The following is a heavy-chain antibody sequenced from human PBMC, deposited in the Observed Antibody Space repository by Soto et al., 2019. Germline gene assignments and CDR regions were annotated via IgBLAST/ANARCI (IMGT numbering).Heavy chain of an antibody. V-gene: IGHV1-8*01. CDR1: GYTFTSYD. CDR2: MNPNSGNT. D-gene: IGHD2-2*01. CDR3: ARGHMHPTGDWFDP. J-gene: IGHJ5*02. Sequence: ASVKVSCKASGYTFTSYDINWVRQATGQGLEWMGWMNPNSGNTGYAQKLQGRVTMTRNTSISTAYMELSSLRSEDTAVYYCARGHMHPTGDWFDPWGQGTLVTVSS.